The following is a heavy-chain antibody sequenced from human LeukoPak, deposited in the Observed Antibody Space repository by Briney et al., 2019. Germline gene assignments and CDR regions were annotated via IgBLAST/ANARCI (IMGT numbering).Heavy chain of an antibody. D-gene: IGHD3-10*01. CDR2: ISWNSGSI. CDR1: GFTFDDYA. V-gene: IGHV3-9*01. Sequence: GGSLRLSCAASGFTFDDYAMHWVRQAPGKGLEWVSGISWNSGSIGYADSVKGRFTISRDNAKNSLYLQMNSLRAEDTALYYCAISSNYYGSGSYHPPGGWGQGTLVTVSS. J-gene: IGHJ4*02. CDR3: AISSNYYGSGSYHPPGG.